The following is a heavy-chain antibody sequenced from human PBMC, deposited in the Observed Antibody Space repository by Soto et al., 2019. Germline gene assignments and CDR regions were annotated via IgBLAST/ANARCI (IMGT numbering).Heavy chain of an antibody. Sequence: DSVKGRFAISRDNAKNSLYLQMNSLRDEDTAVYHCAKTRYDTSGYAFDIWGQGTMVTVSS. D-gene: IGHD3-22*01. J-gene: IGHJ3*02. V-gene: IGHV3-48*02. CDR3: AKTRYDTSGYAFDI.